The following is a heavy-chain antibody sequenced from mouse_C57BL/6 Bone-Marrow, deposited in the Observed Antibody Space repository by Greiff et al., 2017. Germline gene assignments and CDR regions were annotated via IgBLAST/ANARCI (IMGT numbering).Heavy chain of an antibody. CDR2: GQGLEWIG. Sequence: QVQLQQSGPELARPWASVKISCQAFYTFSRRVHFAIRDTNYWMQWVKQRPGQGLEWIGAIYPGNGDTSYNQKFKGKATLTADKASSTAYMPLSSLTSEDSAVYYCALYYYGSSYFYAMDYWGQGTSVTVSS. V-gene: IGHV1-87*01. CDR3: SEDSAVYYCALYYYGSSYFYAMDY. D-gene: IGHD1-1*01. J-gene: IGHJ4*01. CDR1: YTFSRRVH.